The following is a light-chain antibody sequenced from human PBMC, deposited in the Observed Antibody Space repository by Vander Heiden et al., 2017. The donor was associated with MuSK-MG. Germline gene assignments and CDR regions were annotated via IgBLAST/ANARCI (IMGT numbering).Light chain of an antibody. CDR1: QSVSSSY. CDR2: GAS. J-gene: IGKJ5*01. V-gene: IGKV3-20*01. Sequence: EIVLTQSPVTLSLSPGERATLSCRASQSVSSSYLAWDQQKPGQAPRLLIYGASSRATGIPDRFSGSGSGTDFTLTISRLEPEDFAVYYCQQYGSSPLITFGQGTRLEIK. CDR3: QQYGSSPLIT.